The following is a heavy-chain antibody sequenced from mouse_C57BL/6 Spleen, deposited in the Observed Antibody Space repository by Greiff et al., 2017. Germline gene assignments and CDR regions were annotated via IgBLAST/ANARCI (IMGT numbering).Heavy chain of an antibody. D-gene: IGHD1-1*01. V-gene: IGHV1-82*01. CDR1: GYAFSSSW. CDR3: ARDPLLRFPYWYFEV. CDR2: IYPGDGDT. J-gene: IGHJ1*03. Sequence: QVQLQQSGPELVKPGASVKISCKASGYAFSSSWMNWVKQRPGKGLEWIGRIYPGDGDTNYNGKFKGKATLTADKSSSTAYMQLSSLTSEDSAVYFCARDPLLRFPYWYFEVWGTGTTVTVAS.